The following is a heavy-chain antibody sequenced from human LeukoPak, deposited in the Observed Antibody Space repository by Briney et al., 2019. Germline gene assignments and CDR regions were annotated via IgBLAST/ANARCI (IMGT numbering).Heavy chain of an antibody. CDR3: ARERISRTMIVVVIAYFDY. CDR1: GGSISSYY. V-gene: IGHV4-59*12. J-gene: IGHJ4*02. CDR2: IYYSGST. Sequence: SETLSLTCTVSGGSISSYYWSWIRQPPGKGLEWIGYIYYSGSTNYNPSLKSRVTISVDTSKNQFSLKLSSVTAADTAVYYCARERISRTMIVVVIAYFDYWGQGTLVTVSS. D-gene: IGHD3-22*01.